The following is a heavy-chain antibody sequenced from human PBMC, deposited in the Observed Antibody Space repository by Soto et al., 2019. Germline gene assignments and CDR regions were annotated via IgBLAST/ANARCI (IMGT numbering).Heavy chain of an antibody. D-gene: IGHD2-2*02. CDR1: GFTMRNTW. J-gene: IGHJ4*02. V-gene: IGHV3-15*01. CDR3: TAAVGLSGYSSKRLIDY. CDR2: MKREADGGTT. Sequence: EVRVVESGGGLVKPGGSLRLSCAASGFTMRNTWMTWVRQAPGKGLEWVGHMKREADGGTTDYAAPVKGRFTITRDDSENTLYLQMNSLKSEDTAVYYYTAAVGLSGYSSKRLIDYWGQGALVTVSS.